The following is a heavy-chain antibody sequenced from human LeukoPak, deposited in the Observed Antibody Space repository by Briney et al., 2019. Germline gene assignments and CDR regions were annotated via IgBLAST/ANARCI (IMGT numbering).Heavy chain of an antibody. Sequence: SETLSLTCTVSGDSVNDYYWEWIRQPPGKGLEWIGYIYYSGSTDYNPSLKSRVTMSVDTSKNQFSLKLNSVTAADTAVYYCARGGARGSSAFDVWGQGTMVIVSA. J-gene: IGHJ3*01. CDR3: ARGGARGSSAFDV. D-gene: IGHD3-10*01. V-gene: IGHV4-59*02. CDR1: GDSVNDYY. CDR2: IYYSGST.